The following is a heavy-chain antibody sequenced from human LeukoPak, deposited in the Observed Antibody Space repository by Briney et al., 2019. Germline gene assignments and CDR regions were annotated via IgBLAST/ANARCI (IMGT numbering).Heavy chain of an antibody. CDR1: GDSISGYF. D-gene: IGHD2-15*01. V-gene: IGHV4-59*01. CDR3: ARFSGRSIYYFDY. Sequence: SETLSLTCTVSGDSISGYFWSWIRQPPGKRLEWIGYVSYSGSTNYNPSLMSRVTISVDTSKNQFSLKVTSVTAADTAVYYCARFSGRSIYYFDYWGQGTLVTVSS. J-gene: IGHJ4*02. CDR2: VSYSGST.